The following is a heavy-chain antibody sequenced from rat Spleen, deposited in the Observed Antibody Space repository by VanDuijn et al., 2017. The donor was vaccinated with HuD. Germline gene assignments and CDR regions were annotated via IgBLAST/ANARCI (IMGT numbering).Heavy chain of an antibody. CDR3: TRGTYFRH. CDR1: GFTFSNYD. CDR2: ISSGGGNT. V-gene: IGHV5-25*01. Sequence: EVELVEAGGGLVQPGRSLKLSCAASGFTFSNYDMAWVRQAPTNGLEGVASISSGGGNTYYRDSVKGRFTISRDIAKSTLYMKMNNLRSEDTANYYCTRGTYFRHWGQGVMVTVSS. J-gene: IGHJ2*01. D-gene: IGHD1-1*01.